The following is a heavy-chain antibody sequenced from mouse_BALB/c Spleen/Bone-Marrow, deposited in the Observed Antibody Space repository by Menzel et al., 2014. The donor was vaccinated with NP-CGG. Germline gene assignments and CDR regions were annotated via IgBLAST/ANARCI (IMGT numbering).Heavy chain of an antibody. D-gene: IGHD2-1*01. Sequence: VQLQESGTEVVWPGASVKLSCKASGYSFTTYWMNWAKQRPGQGLEWIGMIHPSDSETRLNQKFKDKATLTVDKSSSTAYMQLNSPTSEDSAVYYCAREKVYYGISWFAYWGQGTLVTVSA. J-gene: IGHJ3*01. CDR3: AREKVYYGISWFAY. CDR1: GYSFTTYW. CDR2: IHPSDSET. V-gene: IGHV1-61*01.